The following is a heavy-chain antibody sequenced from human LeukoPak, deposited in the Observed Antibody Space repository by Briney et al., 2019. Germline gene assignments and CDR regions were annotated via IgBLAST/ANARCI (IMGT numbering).Heavy chain of an antibody. CDR3: TRLAGYCGGDCPSY. CDR1: GFTFSGSA. V-gene: IGHV3-73*01. J-gene: IGHJ4*02. CDR2: IRGKANSYAT. D-gene: IGHD2-21*02. Sequence: GGSLKLSCAASGFTFSGSAMHWVRQASGKGLEWVGRIRGKANSYATAYAASVKGRFTISRDDSKNTAYLQMNSLKTEDTAVYYCTRLAGYCGGDCPSYWGQGTLVTVSS.